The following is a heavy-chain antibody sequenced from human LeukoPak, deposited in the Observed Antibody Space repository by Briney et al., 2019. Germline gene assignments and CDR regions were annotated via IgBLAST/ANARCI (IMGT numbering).Heavy chain of an antibody. Sequence: ASVKVSCKASGYTFTSYDINWVRQATGQGLEWMGWMNPNSGNTGYAQKFQGRVTMTRSTSISTAYMELSSLRSEDTTVYYCARRKITMVRGVPSTYYYGMDVWGQGTTVTVSS. D-gene: IGHD3-10*01. CDR3: ARRKITMVRGVPSTYYYGMDV. CDR1: GYTFTSYD. CDR2: MNPNSGNT. J-gene: IGHJ6*02. V-gene: IGHV1-8*01.